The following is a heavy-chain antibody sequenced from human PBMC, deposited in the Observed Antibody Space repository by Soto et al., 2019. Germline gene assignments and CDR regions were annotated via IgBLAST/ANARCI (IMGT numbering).Heavy chain of an antibody. Sequence: ASVKVSCKASGYTFTSYYMHWVRQAPGQGLEWMGIINPSGGSTSYAQKFQGRVTMTRDTSTSTVYMELSSLRSEDTAVYYCARDWYCSGGSCYPSQTTYYYYGMDVWGQGTTVTVSS. CDR1: GYTFTSYY. CDR2: INPSGGST. V-gene: IGHV1-46*01. J-gene: IGHJ6*02. CDR3: ARDWYCSGGSCYPSQTTYYYYGMDV. D-gene: IGHD2-15*01.